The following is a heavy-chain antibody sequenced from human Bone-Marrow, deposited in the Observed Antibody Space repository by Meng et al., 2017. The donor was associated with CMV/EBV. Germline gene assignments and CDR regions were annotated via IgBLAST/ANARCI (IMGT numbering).Heavy chain of an antibody. CDR1: GGSISSGSYY. V-gene: IGHV4-61*02. D-gene: IGHD5-24*01. CDR2: IYTSGST. Sequence: QVQLPGQGPGLVKPSQTLSLPCTVSGGSISSGSYYWSWIRQPAGKGLEWIGRIYTSGSTNYNPSLKSRVTISVDTSKNQFSLKLSSVTAADTAVYYCARGSGDGYNLGWFDPWGQGTLVTVSS. J-gene: IGHJ5*02. CDR3: ARGSGDGYNLGWFDP.